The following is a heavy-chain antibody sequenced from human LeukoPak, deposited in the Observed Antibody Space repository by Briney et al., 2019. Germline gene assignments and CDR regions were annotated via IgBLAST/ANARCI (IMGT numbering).Heavy chain of an antibody. CDR3: ARGGGYSYGTFDY. CDR2: IYYSGST. Sequence: PSQTLSLTCTVSGGSISSGDYYWSWIRQPPGKGLEWIGYIYYSGSTYYNPSPKSRVTISVDTSKNQFSLKLSSVTAADTAVYYCARGGGYSYGTFDYWGQGTLVTVSS. V-gene: IGHV4-30-4*01. CDR1: GGSISSGDYY. J-gene: IGHJ4*02. D-gene: IGHD5-18*01.